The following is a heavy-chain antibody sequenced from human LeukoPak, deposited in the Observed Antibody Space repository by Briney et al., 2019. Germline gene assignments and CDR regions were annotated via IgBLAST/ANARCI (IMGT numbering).Heavy chain of an antibody. CDR2: INPKSGGT. J-gene: IGHJ4*02. D-gene: IGHD3-22*01. V-gene: IGHV1-2*02. Sequence: ASVKVSCKASGYTFTGYYMHWVRQAPGQGLEWMGWINPKSGGTNYAQKFQGRVTMTRDTSISTAYMELSRLRSDDTAVYYCTRNTHFYDSIGYDEDYWGQGTLVTVSS. CDR1: GYTFTGYY. CDR3: TRNTHFYDSIGYDEDY.